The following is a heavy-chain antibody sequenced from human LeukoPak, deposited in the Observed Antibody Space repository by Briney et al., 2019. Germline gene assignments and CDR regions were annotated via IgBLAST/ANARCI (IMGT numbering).Heavy chain of an antibody. J-gene: IGHJ4*02. CDR3: ARDPGGHYDY. D-gene: IGHD4-23*01. V-gene: IGHV1-2*06. CDR2: INPNSGGT. Sequence: GASVKVSCKASGYTFTGYYMHWVRQAPGQGLEWMGRINPNSGGTNYAQKFQGRVTMTRDTSISTVYMDLSRLTSDDTAVYYCARDPGGHYDYWGQGTLVSVSS. CDR1: GYTFTGYY.